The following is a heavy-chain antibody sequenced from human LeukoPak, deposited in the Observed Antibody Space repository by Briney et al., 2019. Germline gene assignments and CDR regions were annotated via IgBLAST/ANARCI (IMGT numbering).Heavy chain of an antibody. CDR3: ARSSGRYDSSGYYHGFFDY. J-gene: IGHJ4*02. CDR2: INPSGGST. V-gene: IGHV1-46*01. CDR1: GYTFTSYY. D-gene: IGHD3-22*01. Sequence: ASVKVSCKASGYTFTSYYMHWVRQAPGQGLEWMGIINPSGGSTSYAQKFQGRVTMTRDMSTSTVYMELSSLRSEDTAVYYCARSSGRYDSSGYYHGFFDYWGQGTLVTVSS.